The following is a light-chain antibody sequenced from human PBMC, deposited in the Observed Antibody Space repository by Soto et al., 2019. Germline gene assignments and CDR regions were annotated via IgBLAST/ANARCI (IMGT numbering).Light chain of an antibody. CDR2: GGN. CDR3: AAWDGSLNNVL. J-gene: IGLJ2*01. CDR1: ASSIGTNT. V-gene: IGLV1-44*01. Sequence: QSVLTQPPSASGTPGQRVTISCSGSASSIGTNTVNWYRQLPGTAPKLLIYGGNQRPSGVPDRFSGSKSGTSASLAISGLQSEDEAEYYCAAWDGSLNNVLFGGGTKLTVL.